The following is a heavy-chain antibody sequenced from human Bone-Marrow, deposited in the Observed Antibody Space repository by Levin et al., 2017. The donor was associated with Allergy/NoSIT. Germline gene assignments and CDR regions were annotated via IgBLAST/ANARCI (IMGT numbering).Heavy chain of an antibody. V-gene: IGHV3-72*01. CDR2: ARHKANSYTT. CDR1: GFTFSDHY. D-gene: IGHD2-15*01. Sequence: GGSLRLSCAASGFTFSDHYMDWVRQAPGKGLEWVGRARHKANSYTTEYAASVKGRFTISRDDSKNSLYLQMNSLKTEDTAVYYCARVTGHCSGGSCSADFDYWGQGTLVTVSS. J-gene: IGHJ4*02. CDR3: ARVTGHCSGGSCSADFDY.